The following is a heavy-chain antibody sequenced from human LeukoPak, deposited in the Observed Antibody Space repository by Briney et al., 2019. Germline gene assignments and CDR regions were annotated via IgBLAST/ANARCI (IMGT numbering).Heavy chain of an antibody. V-gene: IGHV3-30*02. CDR3: AKGYCGSTSCHFAY. D-gene: IGHD2-2*01. CDR1: GFTFSSYG. CDR2: IRYDGSNK. J-gene: IGHJ4*02. Sequence: GGSLRLSCAASGFTFSSYGMHWVRQAPGKGLEWVAFIRYDGSNKYYADSVKGRFTISRDNAKNSLYLQMNSLRAEDMALYYCAKGYCGSTSCHFAYWGQGTLVTVSS.